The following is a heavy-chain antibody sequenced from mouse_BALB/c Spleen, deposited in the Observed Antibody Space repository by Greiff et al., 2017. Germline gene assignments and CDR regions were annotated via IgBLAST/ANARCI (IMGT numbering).Heavy chain of an antibody. J-gene: IGHJ4*01. CDR1: GFTFSSFG. D-gene: IGHD2-14*01. CDR2: ISSGSSTI. CDR3: ARGAYYRYDEDYYAMDY. Sequence: EVQRVESGGGLVQPGGSRKLSCAASGFTFSSFGMHWVRQAPEKGLEWVAYISSGSSTIYYADTVKGRFTISRDNPKNTLFLQMTSLRSEDTAMYYCARGAYYRYDEDYYAMDYWGQGTSVTVSS. V-gene: IGHV5-17*02.